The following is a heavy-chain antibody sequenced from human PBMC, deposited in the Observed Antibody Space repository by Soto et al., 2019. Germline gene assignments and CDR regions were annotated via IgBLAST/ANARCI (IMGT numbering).Heavy chain of an antibody. CDR1: GFIFSGYS. Sequence: PGGSLRLSCVGSGFIFSGYSMAWVRQAAGRGLEWVASISSRSTNIDYADSVKGRFSISRDNAKNLASLQMSSLRGEDTALYYCAKFTEPGYSSIWYYFEYWGQGTPVTVSS. J-gene: IGHJ4*02. CDR3: AKFTEPGYSSIWYYFEY. V-gene: IGHV3-21*06. CDR2: ISSRSTNI. D-gene: IGHD2-2*01.